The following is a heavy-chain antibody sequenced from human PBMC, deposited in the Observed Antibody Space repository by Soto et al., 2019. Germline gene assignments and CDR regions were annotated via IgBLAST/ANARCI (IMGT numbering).Heavy chain of an antibody. CDR2: IIPIFGTA. Sequence: QVQLVQSGAEVQKPGSSVKVSCKASGGTFSSYAISWVRQAPGQGLEWMGGIIPIFGTANYAQKFHGRVTITADESTNTAYMELGSLGSEDTAVYYCARVFSVAGATYYYYYGMDVWGQGTTVTVSS. V-gene: IGHV1-69*01. CDR1: GGTFSSYA. D-gene: IGHD6-19*01. CDR3: ARVFSVAGATYYYYYGMDV. J-gene: IGHJ6*02.